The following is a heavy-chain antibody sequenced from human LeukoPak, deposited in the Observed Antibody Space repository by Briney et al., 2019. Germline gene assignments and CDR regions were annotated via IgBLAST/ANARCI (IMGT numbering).Heavy chain of an antibody. CDR2: IYTSENT. J-gene: IGHJ4*02. Sequence: WETLSLTCTVSGGSISSFYWSWIRQPAGKGLEWIGRIYTSENTNYNPSLKSRVTMSVDTSKNQFSLKLSSLTAADTAVYYCARTRGYSSGWYYFDYWGQGTLVTVSS. CDR3: ARTRGYSSGWYYFDY. CDR1: GGSISSFY. D-gene: IGHD6-19*01. V-gene: IGHV4-4*07.